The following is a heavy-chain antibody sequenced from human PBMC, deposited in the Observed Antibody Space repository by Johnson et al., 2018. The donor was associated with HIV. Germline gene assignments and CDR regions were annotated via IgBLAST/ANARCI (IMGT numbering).Heavy chain of an antibody. D-gene: IGHD3-3*01. CDR3: ARGMYYNFWSGYGIRWDAFDL. CDR2: ISSNGGST. V-gene: IGHV3-64*01. Sequence: VQLVESGGGVVRPGGSLRLSCAASGFTFSSYAMHWVRQAPGKGLDYVSAISSNGGSTYYANSVKGRFTISRDNSKNTLYLQMGSLRAEDMAVYYCARGMYYNFWSGYGIRWDAFDLWGQGTMVTVSS. CDR1: GFTFSSYA. J-gene: IGHJ3*01.